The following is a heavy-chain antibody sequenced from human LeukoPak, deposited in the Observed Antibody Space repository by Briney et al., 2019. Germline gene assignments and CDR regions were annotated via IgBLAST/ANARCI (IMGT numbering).Heavy chain of an antibody. J-gene: IGHJ5*02. V-gene: IGHV1-2*02. Sequence: ASVKVSCKASGYTFTGYYMHWVRQAPGQGLEWMGWINPNSGGTNYAQKFQGRVTMTRDTSTSTVYMELSSLRSEDTAVYYCAREIPYCSGGSCYRAYNWFDPWGQGTLVTVSS. D-gene: IGHD2-15*01. CDR2: INPNSGGT. CDR1: GYTFTGYY. CDR3: AREIPYCSGGSCYRAYNWFDP.